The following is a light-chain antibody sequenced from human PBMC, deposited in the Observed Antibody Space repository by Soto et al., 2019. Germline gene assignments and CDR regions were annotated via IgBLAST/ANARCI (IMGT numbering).Light chain of an antibody. J-gene: IGLJ2*01. CDR1: SSDVGKYNL. V-gene: IGLV2-23*02. CDR2: EVT. CDR3: CSCAGSSTVI. Sequence: QSALTQPASVSGSPGQSITISCTGTSSDVGKYNLVSWYQLHPGEAPKLMIYEVTKRPSGISNRFSGSKSGNTASLTISGLQAEDEADYYCCSCAGSSTVIFGGGTKLTVL.